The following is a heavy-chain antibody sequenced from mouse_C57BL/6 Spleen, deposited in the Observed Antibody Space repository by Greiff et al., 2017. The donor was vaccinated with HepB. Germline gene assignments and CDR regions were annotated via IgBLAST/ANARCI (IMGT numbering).Heavy chain of an antibody. CDR1: GFTFSSYA. V-gene: IGHV5-4*03. CDR2: ISDGGSYT. CDR3: ERGYRIYADYAMDY. Sequence: DVKLVESGGGLVKPGGSLKLSCAASGFTFSSYALSWVRPTPEKRLEWVATISDGGSYTYYPDNVKGRFTISRDNAKSNLYMQMSKLKSEDTAMYYSERGYRIYADYAMDYRGQGTSVSVSS. D-gene: IGHD2-14*01. J-gene: IGHJ4*01.